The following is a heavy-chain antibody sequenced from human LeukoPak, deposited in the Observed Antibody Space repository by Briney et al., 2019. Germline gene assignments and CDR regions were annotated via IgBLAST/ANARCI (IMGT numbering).Heavy chain of an antibody. CDR2: ISSSSTTI. CDR1: GFTVSSNY. Sequence: GGSLRLSCAASGFTVSSNYMNWVRQAPGKGLEWVSYISSSSTTIYYSDSVKDRFTISRDNAKNSLYLQMNSLRAEDTAVYYCAREGDTTGAAGTEFDYWGQGALVTVSS. V-gene: IGHV3-48*01. CDR3: AREGDTTGAAGTEFDY. J-gene: IGHJ4*02. D-gene: IGHD6-13*01.